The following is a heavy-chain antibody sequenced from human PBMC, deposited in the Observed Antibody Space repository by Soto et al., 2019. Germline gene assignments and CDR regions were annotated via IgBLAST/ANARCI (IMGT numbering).Heavy chain of an antibody. V-gene: IGHV3-48*03. Sequence: YLRLSCAASGFTFSSYELNCVRQAPWNVLEWVSYISISGKTIYYADSVRGRFTIYRDNAKNSLYLQMTSLTSEDTAVYYCARGRLAAAGRLSTFDYWGQGALVTVSS. CDR3: ARGRLAAAGRLSTFDY. D-gene: IGHD6-13*01. CDR1: GFTFSSYE. J-gene: IGHJ4*02. CDR2: ISISGKTI.